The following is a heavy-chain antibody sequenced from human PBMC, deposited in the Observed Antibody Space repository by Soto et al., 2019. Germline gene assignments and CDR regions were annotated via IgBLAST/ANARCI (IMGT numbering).Heavy chain of an antibody. V-gene: IGHV1-3*05. CDR3: ARSVVVVTTFDS. CDR1: GYTFTSYA. Sequence: QVQLVQSGAEEKKPGASVKVSCKASGYTFTSYAMHWVRQAPGQRLEWMGWINAGNGNTKYSQKFQGRVTITRDTSASTAYMELSSLRSEDTAVYYCARSVVVVTTFDSWGQGTLVTVSS. CDR2: INAGNGNT. J-gene: IGHJ4*02. D-gene: IGHD3-22*01.